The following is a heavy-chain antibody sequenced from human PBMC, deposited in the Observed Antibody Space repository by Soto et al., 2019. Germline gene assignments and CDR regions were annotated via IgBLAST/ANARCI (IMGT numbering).Heavy chain of an antibody. Sequence: SETLSLTCAVYGGSFSGYYWSWIRQPLGKGLEWIGEINHSGSTNYNPSLKSRVTISVDTSKNQFSLKLSSVTAADTAVYYCARRAYYYYYYMDVWGKGTTVTVSS. CDR2: INHSGST. J-gene: IGHJ6*03. CDR3: ARRAYYYYYYMDV. CDR1: GGSFSGYY. V-gene: IGHV4-34*01.